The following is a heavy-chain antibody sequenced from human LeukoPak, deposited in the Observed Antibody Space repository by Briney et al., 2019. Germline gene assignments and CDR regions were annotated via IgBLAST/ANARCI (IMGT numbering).Heavy chain of an antibody. V-gene: IGHV5-51*01. J-gene: IGHJ4*02. D-gene: IGHD3-3*01. CDR1: GYPFSSYW. CDR3: ARQNDFRLDY. CDR2: IYPGDSDT. Sequence: GESLKISCXGSGYPFSSYWIGWVRQMPGKGLEWMGIIYPGDSDTRYSPSLQGQVTISVDTSIGTAYPQWSSLKASDTAIYYCARQNDFRLDYWGQGTLVTVSS.